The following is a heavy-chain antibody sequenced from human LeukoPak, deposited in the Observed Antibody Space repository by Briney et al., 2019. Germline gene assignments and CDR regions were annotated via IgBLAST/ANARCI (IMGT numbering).Heavy chain of an antibody. CDR3: ARDTLYSTNWYYFDY. J-gene: IGHJ4*02. V-gene: IGHV3-11*01. Sequence: GESLRLSCAASGFTFTDYYMSWIRQAPGKGLECLSYISISSNTIYYSDSVKGRFTISRDNAKKSVYLQMNSLRAEDTAVYYCARDTLYSTNWYYFDYWGQGTLVTVSS. CDR2: ISISSNTI. CDR1: GFTFTDYY. D-gene: IGHD6-13*01.